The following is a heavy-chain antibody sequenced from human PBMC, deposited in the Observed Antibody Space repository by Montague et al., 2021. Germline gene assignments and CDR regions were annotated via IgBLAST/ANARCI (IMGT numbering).Heavy chain of an antibody. D-gene: IGHD2-2*03. CDR3: SSWMH. CDR1: GGSVNNYY. J-gene: IGHJ4*02. V-gene: IGHV4-59*04. CDR2: VSYTVLTGYNPS. Sequence: SETLSLTCTVSGGSVNNYYWSWIRQPPGKGLEWIGHVSYTVLTGYNPSYYNPSFESRVTFLVDTSKKQFSLRFSFVTAADTAVYYCSSWMHWGQGKLVTVSS.